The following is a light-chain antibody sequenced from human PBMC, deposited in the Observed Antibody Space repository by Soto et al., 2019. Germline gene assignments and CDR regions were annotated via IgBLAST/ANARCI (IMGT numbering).Light chain of an antibody. V-gene: IGLV1-47*01. CDR2: RNS. J-gene: IGLJ7*01. CDR1: SSNIGISY. Sequence: QSVLTQPPSASGNPGQTVTISCSGSSSNIGISYVYWYQQLPGTAPKLLIYRNSQRPSGIPDRFSGSKSGTSASLAISGLRSEDEADYYCAAWDDSLGSHAVFGGGTQLTVL. CDR3: AAWDDSLGSHAV.